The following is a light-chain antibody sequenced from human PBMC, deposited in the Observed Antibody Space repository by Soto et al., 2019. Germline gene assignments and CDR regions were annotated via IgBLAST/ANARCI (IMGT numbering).Light chain of an antibody. CDR3: QVWDSGSDHYV. CDR1: NIGSKS. J-gene: IGLJ1*01. V-gene: IGLV3-21*04. CDR2: YDS. Sequence: SYELTQPPSVSVAPGKTARITCGGNNIGSKSVHWYQQKPGQAPVLVIYYDSDRPSGIPERFSGSNSGNTATLTISRVEAGDEADYNCQVWDSGSDHYVFGTGTKLTVL.